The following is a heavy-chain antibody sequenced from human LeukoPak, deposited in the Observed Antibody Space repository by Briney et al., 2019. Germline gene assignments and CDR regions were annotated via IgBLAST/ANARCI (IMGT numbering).Heavy chain of an antibody. V-gene: IGHV3-49*04. Sequence: PGRSLRLSCTASGFTLGDYAMSWVRQAPVKGLEWVGFIRSKAYGGTTEYAASVKGRFTISRDDSKSIAYLQMNSLQTEDTAVYYCTRDQGYSNYYYYYYTDDWGKGTTVTVSS. CDR3: TRDQGYSNYYYYYYTDD. D-gene: IGHD6-13*01. J-gene: IGHJ6*03. CDR1: GFTLGDYA. CDR2: IRSKAYGGTT.